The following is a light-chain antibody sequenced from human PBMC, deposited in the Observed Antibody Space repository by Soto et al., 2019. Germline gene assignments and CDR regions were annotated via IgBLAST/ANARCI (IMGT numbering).Light chain of an antibody. CDR3: QQYNSYSPYT. Sequence: DIQMTQSPSTLSASVGDRVTITCRASQTISSWLAWYQQKPGKAPKLLIYKASTLEGGVPSRFSGGESGTEFTLTISSLQPDDFATYYCQQYNSYSPYTFGQGTKLEIK. CDR1: QTISSW. CDR2: KAS. J-gene: IGKJ2*01. V-gene: IGKV1-5*03.